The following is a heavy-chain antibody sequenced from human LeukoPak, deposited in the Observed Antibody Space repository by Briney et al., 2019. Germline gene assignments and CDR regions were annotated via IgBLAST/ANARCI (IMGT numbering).Heavy chain of an antibody. J-gene: IGHJ4*02. CDR1: GGSISSYY. CDR2: IYTSGST. Sequence: PSETLSLTCTVSGGSISSYYWSWIRQPAGQGLEWIGRIYTSGSTNYNPSLKSRVTMSVDTSKNQFSLKLSSVTAADTAVYYCARGADFGVVLFFDYWGQGTLVTVSS. V-gene: IGHV4-4*07. CDR3: ARGADFGVVLFFDY. D-gene: IGHD3-3*01.